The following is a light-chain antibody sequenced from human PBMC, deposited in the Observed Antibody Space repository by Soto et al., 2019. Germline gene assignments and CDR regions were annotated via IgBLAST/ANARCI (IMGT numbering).Light chain of an antibody. CDR3: AAWNDRPYLWV. V-gene: IGLV1-44*01. CDR1: SSNIGSNA. Sequence: QSVLTQPPSASGTPGQRVSISCSGSSSNIGSNAVHWYQQFPGTASRLLIYRDNQRPSGVPDRFSGSKSGTSASLVISGLQSEDEADYYCAAWNDRPYLWVFGGGTKLTVL. J-gene: IGLJ3*02. CDR2: RDN.